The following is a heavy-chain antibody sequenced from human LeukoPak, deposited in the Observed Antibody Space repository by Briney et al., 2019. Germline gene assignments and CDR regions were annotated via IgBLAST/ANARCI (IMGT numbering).Heavy chain of an antibody. D-gene: IGHD3-22*01. V-gene: IGHV4-39*07. CDR3: AHSSGYYYDFDY. CDR2: IYYSGST. Sequence: TSETLSLTCTVSGGSISSGDYYWSWIRQPPGKGLEWIGSIYYSGSTYYNPSLKSRVTISVDTSKNQFSLKLSSVTAADTAVYYCAHSSGYYYDFDYWGQGTLVTVSS. CDR1: GGSISSGDYY. J-gene: IGHJ4*02.